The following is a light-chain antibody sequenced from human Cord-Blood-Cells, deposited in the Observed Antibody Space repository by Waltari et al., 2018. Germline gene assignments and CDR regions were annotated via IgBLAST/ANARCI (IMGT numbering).Light chain of an antibody. Sequence: EIVLTQSPATLSLSPGERATLSCRASQSVSSYLAWYQQKPGQAPRLLIYDTSNRATGIPARFSGSGSGTDCTLTISSLEPEDFAVYYCQQRSNWPPGQLTFGGGTKVEIK. J-gene: IGKJ4*02. V-gene: IGKV3-11*01. CDR3: QQRSNWPPGQLT. CDR1: QSVSSY. CDR2: DTS.